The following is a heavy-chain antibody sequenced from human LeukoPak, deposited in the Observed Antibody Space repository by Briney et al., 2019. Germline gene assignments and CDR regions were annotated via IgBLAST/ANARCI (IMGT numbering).Heavy chain of an antibody. D-gene: IGHD3-9*01. V-gene: IGHV3-66*01. Sequence: GGSLRLSCAASGFTSSSNYMSWVRKAPGKGLEWVSVIYSGGSTYYAASVKGRFTISRDNSKNTLYLQMNSLRAEDTAVYYCARDLGRQFFLVINDDAFDIWGQGTMVTVSS. CDR2: IYSGGST. CDR1: GFTSSSNY. CDR3: ARDLGRQFFLVINDDAFDI. J-gene: IGHJ3*02.